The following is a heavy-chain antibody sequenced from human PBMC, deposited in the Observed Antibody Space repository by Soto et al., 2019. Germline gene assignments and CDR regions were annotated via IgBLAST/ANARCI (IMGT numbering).Heavy chain of an antibody. CDR1: GGSISSSSYY. D-gene: IGHD3-3*01. Sequence: KQSQTLSLTCTVSGGSISSSSYYWGWIRQPPGKGLEWIGSIYYSGSTYYNPSLKSRVTISVDTSKNQFSLKLSSVTAADTAVYYCARHGHYDFWSTPSDYWGQGTLVTVSS. CDR2: IYYSGST. CDR3: ARHGHYDFWSTPSDY. J-gene: IGHJ4*02. V-gene: IGHV4-39*01.